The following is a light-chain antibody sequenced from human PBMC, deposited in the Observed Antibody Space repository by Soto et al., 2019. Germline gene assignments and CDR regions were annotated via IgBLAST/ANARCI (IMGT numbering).Light chain of an antibody. CDR2: GAS. J-gene: IGKJ1*01. V-gene: IGKV3-20*01. CDR1: QSVSGIY. Sequence: EIVLTQSPGTLSLSPGERATLSCRASQSVSGIYLAWYQQKPGQAPRLLIYGASSRATGIPDRFSGSESGTDFTLTISRLEPEDFAVYYCQHFDSSPWTFGQGTKVEIK. CDR3: QHFDSSPWT.